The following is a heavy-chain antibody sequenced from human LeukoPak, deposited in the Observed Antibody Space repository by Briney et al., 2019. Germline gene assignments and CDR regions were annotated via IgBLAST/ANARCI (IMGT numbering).Heavy chain of an antibody. D-gene: IGHD2-15*01. J-gene: IGHJ4*02. V-gene: IGHV3-30*18. CDR1: GFTFSSYG. CDR3: AKAKDIVVVVAATLDY. Sequence: PGGSLRLSCAASGFTFSSYGMHWVRQAPGKGLEWVAVISYDGSNKYYADSVKGRFTISRDNSKNTLYLQMNSLRAEDTAVYYCAKAKDIVVVVAATLDYWGQGTLVTVSS. CDR2: ISYDGSNK.